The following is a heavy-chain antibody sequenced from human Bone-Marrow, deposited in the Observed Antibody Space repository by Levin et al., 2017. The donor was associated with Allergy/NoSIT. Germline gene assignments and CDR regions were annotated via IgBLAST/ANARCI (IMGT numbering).Heavy chain of an antibody. V-gene: IGHV5-51*01. J-gene: IGHJ4*02. CDR2: IYPGDSDA. D-gene: IGHD3-10*01. CDR3: ARKEAGYGSETIDY. CDR1: GYLFTDFW. Sequence: PGGSLRLSCKASGYLFTDFWIGWVRQLPGKGLGWMGIIYPGDSDARYRPSFQGQVSISVDKSINTVYLQWISLKASDTATYFCARKEAGYGSETIDYWGQGTRVTVSS.